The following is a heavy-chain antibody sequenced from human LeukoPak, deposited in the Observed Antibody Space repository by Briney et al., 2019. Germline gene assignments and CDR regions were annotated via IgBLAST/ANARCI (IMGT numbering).Heavy chain of an antibody. CDR1: GYSFTSYW. CDR3: ARLVAAAGRAYYGMDV. CDR2: IYPGDSDT. J-gene: IGHJ6*02. V-gene: IGHV5-51*01. Sequence: GESLKISCKGSGYSFTSYWIGWVRQMPGKGLEWMGIIYPGDSDTRYSPSFQGQVTISADKSISTAYLQWSSLKASDTAMYYCARLVAAAGRAYYGMDVWGQGTTVTVSS. D-gene: IGHD6-13*01.